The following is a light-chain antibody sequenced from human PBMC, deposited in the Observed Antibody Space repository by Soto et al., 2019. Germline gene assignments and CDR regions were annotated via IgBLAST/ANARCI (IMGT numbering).Light chain of an antibody. CDR1: SGHNSYI. V-gene: IGLV4-60*03. CDR3: ETWDSNTVV. J-gene: IGLJ2*01. CDR2: LEGSGSY. Sequence: QLVLTQSSPASASLGSSVKLTCTLSSGHNSYIVAWHQQQPGKAPRYLMKLEGSGSYNKGSGVPDRFSGSSSGADRYLTVSNLQSEDEADYYCETWDSNTVVFGGGTKLTVL.